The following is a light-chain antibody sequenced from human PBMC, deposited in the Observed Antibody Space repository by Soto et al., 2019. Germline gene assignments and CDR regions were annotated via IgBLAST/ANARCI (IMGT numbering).Light chain of an antibody. CDR3: QQYGSSRT. J-gene: IGKJ1*01. CDR2: GAS. V-gene: IGKV3-20*01. CDR1: QSVPSKY. Sequence: EIVLTQSPGTLSLSPGERATLSFRASQSVPSKYLAWYQQNPGQAPRLLIYGASNRATGIPDKFSGSGSGTDFTLTITRLEPEDFAVYYCQQYGSSRTFGQGTKVDIK.